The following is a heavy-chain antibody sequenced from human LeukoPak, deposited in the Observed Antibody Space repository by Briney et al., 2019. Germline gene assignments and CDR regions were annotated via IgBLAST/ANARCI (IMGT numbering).Heavy chain of an antibody. J-gene: IGHJ4*02. CDR1: GGSISSGSYY. Sequence: SETLSLTCTVSGGSISSGSYYWSWIRQPAGKGLEWIGRIYTTGSTNYNPSLKSRVTMSVDTSKNQFSLNLSSVTAADTAMYYCARNRYTGSDPFFDFWGQGTLVTVSS. V-gene: IGHV4-61*02. D-gene: IGHD5-12*01. CDR2: IYTTGST. CDR3: ARNRYTGSDPFFDF.